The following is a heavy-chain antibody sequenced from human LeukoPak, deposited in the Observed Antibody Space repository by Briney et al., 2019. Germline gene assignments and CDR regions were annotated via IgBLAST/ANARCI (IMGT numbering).Heavy chain of an antibody. CDR3: ASLYSGNYYWYFDY. Sequence: SETLSLTCTVSGGSISSYYWSWIRQPPGKGLEWIGYIYFSGSTNYNPSLKSRVTISVDTSKNQFSLKLSSVTAADTAVYYCASLYSGNYYWYFDYWGQGTLVTVSS. CDR1: GGSISSYY. D-gene: IGHD1-26*01. V-gene: IGHV4-59*01. CDR2: IYFSGST. J-gene: IGHJ4*02.